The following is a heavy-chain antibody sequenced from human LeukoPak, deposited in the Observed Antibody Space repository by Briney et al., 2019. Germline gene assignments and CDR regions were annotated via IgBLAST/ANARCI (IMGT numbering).Heavy chain of an antibody. D-gene: IGHD2-8*01. V-gene: IGHV1-69*13. CDR1: VGTLRSYP. Sequence: GASVKVSCKACVGTLRSYPISWVRQAPGQGLEWMGGIIPIFGTANYAQKFQGRVTITPDESTSTAYLELSSLRSEDTAVYYCAIQAPCNKGVCLIETHLYYWGQGTLVNVFS. CDR3: AIQAPCNKGVCLIETHLYY. J-gene: IGHJ4*02. CDR2: IIPIFGTA.